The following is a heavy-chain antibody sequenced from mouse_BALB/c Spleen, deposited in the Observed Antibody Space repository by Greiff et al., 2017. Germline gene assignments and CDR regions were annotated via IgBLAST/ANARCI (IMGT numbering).Heavy chain of an antibody. J-gene: IGHJ3*01. Sequence: QVQLQQSGPELMKPGASVKISCKATGYTFSNYWIEWVKQRPGHGLEWIGEILPGSGSTNYNEKFRGKATFTADTSSNTVYMQLNSLTSEDSAVYYCARSGYRYDGFAYWGQGTLVTVSA. D-gene: IGHD2-14*01. CDR2: ILPGSGST. CDR3: ARSGYRYDGFAY. CDR1: GYTFSNYW. V-gene: IGHV1-9*01.